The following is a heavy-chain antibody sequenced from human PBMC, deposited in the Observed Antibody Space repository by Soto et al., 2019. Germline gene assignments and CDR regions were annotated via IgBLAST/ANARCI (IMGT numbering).Heavy chain of an antibody. V-gene: IGHV1-69*12. J-gene: IGHJ6*02. CDR3: ARLNGYNYYYYYGMDV. D-gene: IGHD6-25*01. CDR2: IIPIFGTA. Sequence: QVQLVQSGAEVKKPGSSVKVSCKASGGTFSSYAISWVRQAPGQGLEWMGGIIPIFGTANYAQKFQGRVTITADEXTXRADMELSSLRSEDTAVYYCARLNGYNYYYYYGMDVWGQGTTVTVSS. CDR1: GGTFSSYA.